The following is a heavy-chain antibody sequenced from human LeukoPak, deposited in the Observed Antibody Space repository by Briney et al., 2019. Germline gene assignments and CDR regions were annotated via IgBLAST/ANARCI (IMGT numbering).Heavy chain of an antibody. J-gene: IGHJ6*01. CDR2: SGSS. CDR1: SGSFSDYY. Sequence: PAETLSLTCTVYSGSFSDYYWTWMRQPPGQGLEWIGYSGSSKYNPSLESRVTISVDTSKRHFSLTLSSVTAADTAIYYCARTRRHYYGSGKNLTPWPAGLDVWGQGTTVIVSA. D-gene: IGHD3-10*01. V-gene: IGHV4-59*01. CDR3: ARTRRHYYGSGKNLTPWPAGLDV.